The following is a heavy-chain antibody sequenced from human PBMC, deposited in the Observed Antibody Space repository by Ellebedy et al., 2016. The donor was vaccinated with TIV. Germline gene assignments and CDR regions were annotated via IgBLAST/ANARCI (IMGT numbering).Heavy chain of an antibody. CDR2: IAPDGNNK. Sequence: GGSLRLXCAVSGFTLSPYALHWVRQPPGKGLEWLAVIAPDGNNKYYAESVQGRLTISRDNFKNTLYLQVDSPRDEDTAVYYCASAKNSAWHNFDSWGQGTLVAVSS. CDR3: ASAKNSAWHNFDS. D-gene: IGHD4/OR15-4a*01. V-gene: IGHV3-30-3*01. CDR1: GFTLSPYA. J-gene: IGHJ4*02.